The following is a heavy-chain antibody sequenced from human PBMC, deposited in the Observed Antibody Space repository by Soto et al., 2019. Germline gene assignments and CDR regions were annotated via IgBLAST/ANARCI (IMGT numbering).Heavy chain of an antibody. V-gene: IGHV3-49*04. D-gene: IGHD3-9*01. CDR3: TTDPQGPNYDILTGESNWFDP. CDR2: IRSKAYGGTT. J-gene: IGHJ5*02. Sequence: GGSLRLSCTASGFTFGDYAMSWVRQAPGKGLEWVGFIRSKAYGGTTEYAASVKGRFTISRDDSKSIAYLQMNSLKTEDTAVYYCTTDPQGPNYDILTGESNWFDPWGQGTLVTVSS. CDR1: GFTFGDYA.